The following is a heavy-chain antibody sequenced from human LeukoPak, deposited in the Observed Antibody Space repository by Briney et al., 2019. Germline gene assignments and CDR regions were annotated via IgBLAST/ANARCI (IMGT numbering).Heavy chain of an antibody. D-gene: IGHD4-23*01. J-gene: IGHJ6*03. CDR3: AGGRRVYGGNPNYYYYYMDV. CDR1: GYTFTSYD. V-gene: IGHV1-8*03. Sequence: ASVKVSCKASGYTFTSYDINWVRQAPGQGLEWMGWMNRKSGNTGYAQKFQGRVTITRNTSISTAYMELSSLRSEDTAVYYCAGGRRVYGGNPNYYYYYMDVWGKGTTVTVSS. CDR2: MNRKSGNT.